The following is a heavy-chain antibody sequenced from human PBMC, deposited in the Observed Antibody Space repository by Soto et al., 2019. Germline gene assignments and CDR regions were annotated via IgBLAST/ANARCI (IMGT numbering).Heavy chain of an antibody. CDR2: IYYSGST. V-gene: IGHV4-31*03. J-gene: IGHJ4*02. CDR1: GGSISSGGYY. Sequence: SETLSLTCTVSGGSISSGGYYWSWIRQHPGKGLEWIGYIYYSGSTYYNPSLKSRVTISVDTSKNQFSLKLSSVTAADTAVYYCARAAPEKTYYYDSSGSFDYWGQGTLVTVSS. D-gene: IGHD3-22*01. CDR3: ARAAPEKTYYYDSSGSFDY.